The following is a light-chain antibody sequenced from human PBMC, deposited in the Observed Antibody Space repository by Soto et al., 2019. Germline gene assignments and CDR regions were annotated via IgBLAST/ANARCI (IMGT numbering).Light chain of an antibody. CDR2: AAS. V-gene: IGKV1-39*01. CDR1: QSISNY. Sequence: DIQMTQSPSSLSASVGDRVTITCRASQSISNYLNWYQQKPGKAPKLLIYAASYLQSGVPSRFGGSGSGTDFTLTISSLQPEDFATYYCQQSYSTPYTFGQGTKLEIK. CDR3: QQSYSTPYT. J-gene: IGKJ2*01.